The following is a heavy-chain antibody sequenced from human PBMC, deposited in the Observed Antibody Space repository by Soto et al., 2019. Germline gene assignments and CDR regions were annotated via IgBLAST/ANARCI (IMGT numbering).Heavy chain of an antibody. CDR1: GFVFKDSS. Sequence: VLLVESGGGLVQPGGSLKLSCAASGFVFKDSSIHWVRQASGKGLEGVGRIRDRAYSYATAYAVSVKGRFTISRDDSSNTAYLQMNSLKTEDTAIYYCTRLISAAQDYWGQGTLVTVSS. D-gene: IGHD3-10*01. J-gene: IGHJ4*02. CDR3: TRLISAAQDY. CDR2: IRDRAYSYAT. V-gene: IGHV3-73*01.